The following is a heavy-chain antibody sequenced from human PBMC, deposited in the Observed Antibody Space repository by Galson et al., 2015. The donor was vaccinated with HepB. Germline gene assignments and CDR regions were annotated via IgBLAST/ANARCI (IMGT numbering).Heavy chain of an antibody. CDR2: IWYDGSNK. J-gene: IGHJ3*02. D-gene: IGHD6-13*01. CDR1: GLTFSSYG. Sequence: LRLSCAASGLTFSSYGMHWVRQAPGKGLEWVAVIWYDGSNKYYADSVKGRFSIFRDNSKNTLYLQMNSLRAEDTAVYYCARERINIADEGSALDIWGQGTMVTVSS. V-gene: IGHV3-33*01. CDR3: ARERINIADEGSALDI.